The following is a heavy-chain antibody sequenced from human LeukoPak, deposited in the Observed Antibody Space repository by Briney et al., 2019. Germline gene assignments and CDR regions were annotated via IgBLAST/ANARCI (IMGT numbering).Heavy chain of an antibody. V-gene: IGHV1-18*04. CDR2: INPYNGDT. Sequence: ASVKVSCKASGYTFTGYYMHWVRQAPGQGLEWMGWINPYNGDTYYAQTFQGRVTMTTDTPTSTAYMELRSLGSDDTAVYYCARVIGNCRGGSCYYMDVWGKGTTVTVSS. D-gene: IGHD2-15*01. CDR3: ARVIGNCRGGSCYYMDV. CDR1: GYTFTGYY. J-gene: IGHJ6*03.